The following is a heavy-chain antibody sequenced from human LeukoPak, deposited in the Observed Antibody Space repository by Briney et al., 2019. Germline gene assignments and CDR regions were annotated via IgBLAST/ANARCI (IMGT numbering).Heavy chain of an antibody. Sequence: VKPSETLSLTCTVSGGSISSYYWSWIRQPPGKGLEWIGYIHYSGSTNYNPSLKSRVTISVTSKNQVSLKLSSVTAAGTAVYYCARGSGWLQSFDYWGQGTLVTVSS. V-gene: IGHV4-59*01. CDR1: GGSISSYY. CDR2: IHYSGST. CDR3: ARGSGWLQSFDY. J-gene: IGHJ4*02. D-gene: IGHD5-24*01.